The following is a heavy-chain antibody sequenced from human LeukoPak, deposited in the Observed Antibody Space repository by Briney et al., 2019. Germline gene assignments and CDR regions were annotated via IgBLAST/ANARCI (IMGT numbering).Heavy chain of an antibody. J-gene: IGHJ3*02. CDR1: GFTFSSYA. D-gene: IGHD3-22*01. V-gene: IGHV3-23*01. CDR3: AKDHYDSSSYAFDI. CDR2: ISDSGGST. Sequence: GGSLRLSCAASGFTFSSYAVSWVRQAPGKGLEWVSGISDSGGSTYYADSVKGRFTISRDNSKNTLYLQMNSLRAEDTAVYYCAKDHYDSSSYAFDIWGQGTMVTVSS.